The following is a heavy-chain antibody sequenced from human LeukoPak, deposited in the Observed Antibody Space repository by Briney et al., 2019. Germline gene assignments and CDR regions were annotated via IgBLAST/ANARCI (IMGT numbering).Heavy chain of an antibody. D-gene: IGHD3-3*01. CDR3: ARGALGVTIFGVAYPYYYYMDV. J-gene: IGHJ6*03. Sequence: PSQTLSLTCAISGDSVSTNFAAWNWLRQSPSRGLEWLGRTYYRSQWYHEYAISVESRITINPDTSKNQFSLQLNFVTPEDTAVYYCARGALGVTIFGVAYPYYYYMDVWGKGTTVTVSS. V-gene: IGHV6-1*01. CDR2: TYYRSQWYH. CDR1: GDSVSTNFAA.